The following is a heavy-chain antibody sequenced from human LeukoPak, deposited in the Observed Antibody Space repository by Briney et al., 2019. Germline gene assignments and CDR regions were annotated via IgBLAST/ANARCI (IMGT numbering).Heavy chain of an antibody. V-gene: IGHV4-59*08. CDR2: IYYSGST. CDR3: ASFAVAGTDHFDY. Sequence: SETLSLTCTVSGGSISSYYRSWIRQPPGKGLEWIGYIYYSGSTNYNPSLKSRVTISVDTSKNQFSLKLSSVTAADTAVYYCASFAVAGTDHFDYWGQGTLVTVSS. CDR1: GGSISSYY. D-gene: IGHD6-19*01. J-gene: IGHJ4*02.